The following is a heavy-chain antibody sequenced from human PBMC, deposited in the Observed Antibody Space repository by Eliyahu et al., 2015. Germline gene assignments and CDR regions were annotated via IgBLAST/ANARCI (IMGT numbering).Heavy chain of an antibody. CDR1: GFTFSDYR. J-gene: IGHJ4*02. CDR3: VREYSPFWSDYSTGPFDY. D-gene: IGHD3-3*01. Sequence: EVQLVESGGGLVQPEGSLRLSCTASGFTFSDYRMHWVRQAPGKGLVWVSHINGDGSEASYADSVKGRVTISRDNAKNTVYLQMNSLRAEDTALYYCVREYSPFWSDYSTGPFDYWGQGSLVTVSS. V-gene: IGHV3-74*03. CDR2: INGDGSEA.